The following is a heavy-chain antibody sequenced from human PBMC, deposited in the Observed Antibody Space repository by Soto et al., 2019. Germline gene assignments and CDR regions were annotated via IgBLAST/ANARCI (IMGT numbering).Heavy chain of an antibody. Sequence: ASVKVSCKASGYTFTSYAMHWVRQAPGQRLEWMGWINAGNGNTKYSQKFQGRVTITRDTSAGTAYMELSSLRSEDTAVYYCARLMYNWNDPRRNPEDDAFDIWGQGTMVTVSS. CDR2: INAGNGNT. V-gene: IGHV1-3*01. D-gene: IGHD1-20*01. CDR1: GYTFTSYA. CDR3: ARLMYNWNDPRRNPEDDAFDI. J-gene: IGHJ3*02.